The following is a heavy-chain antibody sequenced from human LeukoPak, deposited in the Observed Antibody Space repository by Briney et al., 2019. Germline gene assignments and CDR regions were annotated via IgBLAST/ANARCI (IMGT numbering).Heavy chain of an antibody. J-gene: IGHJ6*03. Sequence: GGSLRLSCAASGFTLSSYAMSWVRQAPGKGLEWVSATSSSDAGTYYAASVRGRFTISRDNSKNTLYLQMNSLRAEDTAVYYCARLYGSGSYGSMDVWGKGTTVTVSS. CDR1: GFTLSSYA. V-gene: IGHV3-23*01. D-gene: IGHD3-10*01. CDR2: TSSSDAGT. CDR3: ARLYGSGSYGSMDV.